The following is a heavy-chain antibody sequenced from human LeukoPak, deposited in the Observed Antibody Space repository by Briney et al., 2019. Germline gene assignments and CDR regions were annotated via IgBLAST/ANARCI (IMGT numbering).Heavy chain of an antibody. D-gene: IGHD1/OR15-1a*01. CDR1: GLTFSSYA. V-gene: IGHV3-7*03. Sequence: PGGSLRLSCEASGLTFSSYAVTWVRQAPGKGPEWVANVNKDGSEKYYVDSVKGRFTTSRDTAKNSLYLQMNNLRAEDTALYYCARNNDMDVWGQGTTVIVSS. CDR3: ARNNDMDV. CDR2: VNKDGSEK. J-gene: IGHJ6*02.